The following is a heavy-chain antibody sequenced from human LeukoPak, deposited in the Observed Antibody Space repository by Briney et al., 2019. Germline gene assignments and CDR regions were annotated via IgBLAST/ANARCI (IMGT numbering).Heavy chain of an antibody. V-gene: IGHV3-23*01. J-gene: IGHJ4*02. D-gene: IGHD3-3*01. CDR2: ISGSGGST. Sequence: GGSLRLSCAASGFTFSSYAMSWVRQAPGKGLEWFSAISGSGGSTYYADSVKGRFTISRDNSKNTPYLQMNSLRAEDTAVYYCAKSRSGYSPQYYFDYWGQGTLVTVSS. CDR3: AKSRSGYSPQYYFDY. CDR1: GFTFSSYA.